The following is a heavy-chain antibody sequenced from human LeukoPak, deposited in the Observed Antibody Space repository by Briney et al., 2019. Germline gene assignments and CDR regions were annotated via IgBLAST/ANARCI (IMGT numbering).Heavy chain of an antibody. J-gene: IGHJ5*02. CDR1: GFTFSSYG. V-gene: IGHV3-30*18. CDR3: AKAPHYDSSGYYFPHLPIGP. D-gene: IGHD3-22*01. Sequence: PGRSLRLSCAASGFTFSSYGMHWVRQAPGKGLEWVAVISYDGSNKYYADSVKGRFTISRDNSKNTLYLQMNSLRAEDTAVYYCAKAPHYDSSGYYFPHLPIGPWGQGTLVTVSS. CDR2: ISYDGSNK.